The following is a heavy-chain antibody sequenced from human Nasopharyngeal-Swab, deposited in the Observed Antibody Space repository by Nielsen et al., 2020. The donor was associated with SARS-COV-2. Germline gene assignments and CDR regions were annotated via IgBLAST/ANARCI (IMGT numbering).Heavy chain of an antibody. CDR1: GFIFSDYY. J-gene: IGHJ6*02. CDR3: ARGGNWNYRDYYYYGMDV. D-gene: IGHD1-7*01. Sequence: GESLKISCAASGFIFSDYYMTWIRQVPGKGLEWVSFISRGGESIYYADSVKGRFTISRDNAKNSLYLQMNSLRAEDTAVYYCARGGNWNYRDYYYYGMDVWGQGTTVTVSS. CDR2: ISRGGESI. V-gene: IGHV3-11*04.